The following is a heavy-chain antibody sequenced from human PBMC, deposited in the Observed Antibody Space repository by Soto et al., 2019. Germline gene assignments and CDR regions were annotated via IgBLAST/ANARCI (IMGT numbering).Heavy chain of an antibody. V-gene: IGHV1-46*01. CDR2: ISPSGGST. J-gene: IGHJ3*02. CDR3: ASPPLYCSGGSCYSPYAFDI. Sequence: ASVKVSCKASGYTFTSYYMHWVRQAPGQGLEWMGIISPSGGSTRYAQKFQGRVTMTRDTSTSTAYMELSSLRSEDTAVYYCASPPLYCSGGSCYSPYAFDIWGQGTMVTVSS. CDR1: GYTFTSYY. D-gene: IGHD2-15*01.